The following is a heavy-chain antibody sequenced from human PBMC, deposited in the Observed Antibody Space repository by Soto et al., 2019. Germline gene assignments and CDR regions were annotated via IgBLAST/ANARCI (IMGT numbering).Heavy chain of an antibody. CDR3: ARAPGAQLFFDL. J-gene: IGHJ2*01. CDR2: IYSGGST. Sequence: EVQLVESGGGLIQPGGSLRLSCAASGFTVSSNYMSWVRQAPGKGLEWVSVIYSGGSTYYADSVKGRFTISRDNSKNTLYLQMNSLGAGDTAVYYCARAPGAQLFFDLGGRGTLVTVSS. V-gene: IGHV3-53*01. CDR1: GFTVSSNY. D-gene: IGHD3-10*01.